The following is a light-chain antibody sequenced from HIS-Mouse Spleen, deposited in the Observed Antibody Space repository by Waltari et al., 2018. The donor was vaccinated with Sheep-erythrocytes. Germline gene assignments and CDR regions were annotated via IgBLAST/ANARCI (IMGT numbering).Light chain of an antibody. Sequence: QSALTQPASVSGSPGQSITISCTGTSRDVGPYNLVSWYQQHPGKAPKLMIYEGSKRPSGVSNRFSGSKSGNTASLTISGLQAEDEADYYCCSYAGSSTPWVFGGGTKLTVL. CDR2: EGS. CDR1: SRDVGPYNL. V-gene: IGLV2-23*01. J-gene: IGLJ3*02. CDR3: CSYAGSSTPWV.